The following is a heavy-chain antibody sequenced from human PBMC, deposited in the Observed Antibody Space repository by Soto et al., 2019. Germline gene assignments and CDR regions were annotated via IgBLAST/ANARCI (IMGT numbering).Heavy chain of an antibody. Sequence: SETLSLTCTVSGGSISSYYWSWIRQPPGKGLEWIGYIYYSGSTNYNPSLKSRVTISVDTSKNQFSLKLSSVTAADTAVYYCARGWTGAPPYYFDYWGQGTLVTVSS. CDR3: ARGWTGAPPYYFDY. D-gene: IGHD1-26*01. V-gene: IGHV4-59*01. J-gene: IGHJ4*02. CDR1: GGSISSYY. CDR2: IYYSGST.